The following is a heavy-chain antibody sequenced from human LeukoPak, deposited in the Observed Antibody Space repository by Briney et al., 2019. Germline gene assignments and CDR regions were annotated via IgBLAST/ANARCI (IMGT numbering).Heavy chain of an antibody. D-gene: IGHD2-2*01. CDR1: GYTFTSYW. V-gene: IGHV5-51*01. Sequence: GASLKISCKGSGYTFTSYWFGWGRPMPGKGLEWMGIIYPGDSDTRYSPSFQGQVTISADRSTFTAYLQWNSLKASDTAMYYCTTRGLSTRWFDPWGQGTLVTVSS. J-gene: IGHJ5*02. CDR3: TTRGLSTRWFDP. CDR2: IYPGDSDT.